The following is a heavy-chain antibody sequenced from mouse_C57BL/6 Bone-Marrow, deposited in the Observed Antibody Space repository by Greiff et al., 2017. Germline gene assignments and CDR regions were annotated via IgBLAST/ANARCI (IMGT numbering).Heavy chain of an antibody. D-gene: IGHD2-3*01. CDR2: IDPNSGGT. Sequence: QVQLKQPGAELVKPGASVKLSCKASGYTFTSYWMHWVKQRPGRGLEWIGRIDPNSGGTKYNEKFKSKATLTVDKHSSTAYMQLSSLTSEDSAVYYCARCSDGTSWFAYWGQGTLVTVSA. J-gene: IGHJ3*01. CDR3: ARCSDGTSWFAY. CDR1: GYTFTSYW. V-gene: IGHV1-72*01.